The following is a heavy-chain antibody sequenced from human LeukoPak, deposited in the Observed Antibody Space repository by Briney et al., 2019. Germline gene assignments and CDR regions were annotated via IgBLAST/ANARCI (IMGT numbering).Heavy chain of an antibody. J-gene: IGHJ6*04. V-gene: IGHV4-30-4*01. Sequence: PSQTLSLTCTVSGGSISSGDYYWSWIRQPPGKGLEWIGYIYYSGSTYYNPSLKSRVTISVDTSKNQFSLKLSSVTAADTAVYYCAREALIEGFYYFMDVWGKGATVTVSS. CDR1: GGSISSGDYY. CDR3: AREALIEGFYYFMDV. CDR2: IYYSGST.